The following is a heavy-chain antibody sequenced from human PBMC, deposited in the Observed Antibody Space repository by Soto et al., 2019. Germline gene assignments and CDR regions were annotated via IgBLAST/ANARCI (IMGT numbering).Heavy chain of an antibody. V-gene: IGHV3-23*01. CDR1: GFTFSTYG. CDR2: ISASGGST. Sequence: GGSLRLSCAASGFTFSTYGMSWVRQAPGKGLEWVSGISASGGSTYYVDSVKGRFTISRDNSKSTMYLQMNSLRAEDTAVYYCTRSPEPRAYNWFDPWGQGTLVTVSS. CDR3: TRSPEPRAYNWFDP. J-gene: IGHJ5*02.